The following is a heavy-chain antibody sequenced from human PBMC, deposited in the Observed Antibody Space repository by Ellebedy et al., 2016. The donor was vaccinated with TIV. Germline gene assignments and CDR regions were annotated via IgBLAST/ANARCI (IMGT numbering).Heavy chain of an antibody. Sequence: GGSLRLSCAASGFIFSDYHMTWVRQAPGKGLEWLSYIGSSDSTIYYADSVRGRFTISRDNAKNALYLQMNSLRAEDTAVYYCARDCGGDCYPSYHYGMDVWGQGTTVTVSS. D-gene: IGHD2-21*02. V-gene: IGHV3-11*04. CDR2: IGSSDSTI. CDR3: ARDCGGDCYPSYHYGMDV. CDR1: GFIFSDYH. J-gene: IGHJ6*02.